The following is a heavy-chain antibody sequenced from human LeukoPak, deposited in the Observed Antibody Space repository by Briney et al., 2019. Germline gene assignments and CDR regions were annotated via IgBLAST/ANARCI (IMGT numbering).Heavy chain of an antibody. V-gene: IGHV3-9*03. CDR3: AKALGPYYYDSSGYLDY. Sequence: SLRLSCAASGFTFDDYVMHRVRQAPGKGLEWVSGISWNSGSIGYADSVKGRFTISRDNAKNSLYLRMNSLRAEDMALYYCAKALGPYYYDSSGYLDYWGQGTLVTVSS. CDR2: ISWNSGSI. CDR1: GFTFDDYV. D-gene: IGHD3-22*01. J-gene: IGHJ4*02.